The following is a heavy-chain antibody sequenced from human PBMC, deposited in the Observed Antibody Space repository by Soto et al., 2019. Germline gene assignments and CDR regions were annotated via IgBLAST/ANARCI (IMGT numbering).Heavy chain of an antibody. D-gene: IGHD5-18*01. Sequence: GGSLRLSCAASGFTFSSYGMHWVRQAPGKGLEWVAVISYDGSNKYYADSVKGRFTISRDNSKNTLYLQMNSLRAEDTAVYYCAKGGRGYSYGYEEWGDYWGQGTLVTVSS. CDR3: AKGGRGYSYGYEEWGDY. CDR2: ISYDGSNK. V-gene: IGHV3-30*18. CDR1: GFTFSSYG. J-gene: IGHJ4*02.